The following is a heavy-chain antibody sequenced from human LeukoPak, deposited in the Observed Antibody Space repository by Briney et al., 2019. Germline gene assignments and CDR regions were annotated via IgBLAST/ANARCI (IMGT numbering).Heavy chain of an antibody. D-gene: IGHD3-22*01. CDR2: INPSGGRT. CDR1: GYTFTNYH. CDR3: ARAYYYDSSGSYFDP. Sequence: ASVKVSCKASGYTFTNYHMHWVRQAPGQGLEWMGIINPSGGRTSYAQKFQGRVTMTTDTSTTTAYMELRSLRSDDTAVYYCARAYYYDSSGSYFDPWGQGTLVTVSS. V-gene: IGHV1-46*01. J-gene: IGHJ5*02.